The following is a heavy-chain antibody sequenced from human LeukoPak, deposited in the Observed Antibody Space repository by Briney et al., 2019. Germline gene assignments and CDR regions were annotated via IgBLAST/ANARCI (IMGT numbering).Heavy chain of an antibody. Sequence: ASVKVSCKASGGTFSSYAISWVRQAPGQGLEWMGGIIPIFGTANYAQKFQGGVTITADESTSTAYMELSSLRSEDTAVYYCARVDTATHDAFDIWGQGTMVTVSS. CDR1: GGTFSSYA. D-gene: IGHD5-18*01. CDR2: IIPIFGTA. J-gene: IGHJ3*02. CDR3: ARVDTATHDAFDI. V-gene: IGHV1-69*13.